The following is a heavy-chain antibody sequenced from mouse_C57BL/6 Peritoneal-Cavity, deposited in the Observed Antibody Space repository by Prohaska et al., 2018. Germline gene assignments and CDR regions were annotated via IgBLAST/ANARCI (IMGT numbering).Heavy chain of an antibody. Sequence: EVQLVESGGGLVKPGGSLKLSCAASGFTFSDYGLHWVRQAPEKGLEWVAYSSSGSSTIYYADTVKGRFTISRDNAKNTLFLQMTSLRSEDTAMYYCARDPAWFAYWGQGTLVTVSA. V-gene: IGHV5-17*01. J-gene: IGHJ3*01. CDR1: GFTFSDYG. CDR3: ARDPAWFAY. CDR2: SSSGSSTI.